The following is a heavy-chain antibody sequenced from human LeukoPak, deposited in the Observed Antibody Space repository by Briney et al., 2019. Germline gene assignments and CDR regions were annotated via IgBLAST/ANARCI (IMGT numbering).Heavy chain of an antibody. Sequence: GGSLRLSCAASGFTFSSYGMPWVRQAPGKGLEWVAVIWYDGSNKYYADSVKGRFTISRDNSKNTLYLQMNSLRAEDTAVYYCARGPSITMVRGVFDYWGQGTLVTVSS. V-gene: IGHV3-33*01. J-gene: IGHJ4*02. D-gene: IGHD3-10*01. CDR2: IWYDGSNK. CDR1: GFTFSSYG. CDR3: ARGPSITMVRGVFDY.